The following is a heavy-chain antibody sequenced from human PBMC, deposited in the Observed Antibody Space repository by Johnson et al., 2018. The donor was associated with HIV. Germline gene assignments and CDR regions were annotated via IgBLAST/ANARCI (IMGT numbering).Heavy chain of an antibody. V-gene: IGHV3-30-3*01. D-gene: IGHD3-16*01. J-gene: IGHJ3*02. CDR2: ISYDGSNK. CDR1: GFTFSSYA. CDR3: ARDGAADNAFDI. Sequence: QVQLVESGGGVVQPGRSLRLSCAASGFTFSSYAMHWVRQAPGKGLEWVAVISYDGSNKYYADSVKGRFTISRDNAKNTLYRQMNSLRAEDTAVYYCARDGAADNAFDIWGQGTMVTVSS.